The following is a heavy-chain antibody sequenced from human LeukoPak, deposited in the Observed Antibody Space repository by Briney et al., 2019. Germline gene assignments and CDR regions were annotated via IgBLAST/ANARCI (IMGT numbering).Heavy chain of an antibody. J-gene: IGHJ6*02. CDR2: MNPISGNT. V-gene: IGHV1-8*01. CDR3: ATDTISSLSIAAAGIYYYYGMDV. CDR1: GYTFTNYD. D-gene: IGHD6-13*01. Sequence: GASVKVSCKASGYTFTNYDINWVRQATGQGLEWMGWMNPISGNTGSTVKFQGRVTMTEDTSTDTAYMELSSLRSEDTAVYYCATDTISSLSIAAAGIYYYYGMDVWGQGTTVTVSS.